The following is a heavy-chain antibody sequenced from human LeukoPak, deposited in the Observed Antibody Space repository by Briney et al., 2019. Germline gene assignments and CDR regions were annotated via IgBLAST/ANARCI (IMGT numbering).Heavy chain of an antibody. D-gene: IGHD4-17*01. CDR1: GFTFSSYE. J-gene: IGHJ4*02. V-gene: IGHV3-23*01. CDR2: IGRSGDST. CDR3: AKGGVDH. Sequence: GGSLRLSCAASGFTFSSYEMSWIRQTPGKGLEWVSAIGRSGDSTYYTDSVKGRFTISRDNSRNTLSLQMNNLRAEDTAIYYCAKGGVDHWGQGTLVTVSS.